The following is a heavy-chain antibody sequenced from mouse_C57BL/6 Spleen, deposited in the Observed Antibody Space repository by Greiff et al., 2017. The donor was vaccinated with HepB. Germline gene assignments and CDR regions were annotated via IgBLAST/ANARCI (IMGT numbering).Heavy chain of an antibody. D-gene: IGHD1-1*01. CDR2: INYDGSST. J-gene: IGHJ2*01. Sequence: EVQLVESEGGLVQPGSSMKLSCTASGFTFSDYYMACVRQVPEKGLEWVANINYDGSSTYYLDSLKSRFIISRDNAKNILYLQMSSLKSEDTATYYCARVANYYGSRENYFDYWGQGTTLTVSS. V-gene: IGHV5-16*01. CDR3: ARVANYYGSRENYFDY. CDR1: GFTFSDYY.